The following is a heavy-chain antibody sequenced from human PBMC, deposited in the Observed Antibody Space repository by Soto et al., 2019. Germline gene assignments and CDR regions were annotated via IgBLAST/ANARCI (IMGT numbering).Heavy chain of an antibody. CDR3: AKVFPTYYYDSSGYYYGDD. CDR2: ISGSGGST. V-gene: IGHV3-23*01. CDR1: GLTFSSYA. D-gene: IGHD3-22*01. J-gene: IGHJ4*02. Sequence: GSRRLSCVVAGLTFSSYAMGWVRQAPGKGLEWVSAISGSGGSTYYADSVKGRFTISRDNSKNTLYLQMNRLRAEDTAVYYCAKVFPTYYYDSSGYYYGDDWGQGTLATGPS.